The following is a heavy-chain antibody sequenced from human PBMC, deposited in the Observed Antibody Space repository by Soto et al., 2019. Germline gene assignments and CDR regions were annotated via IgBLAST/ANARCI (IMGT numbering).Heavy chain of an antibody. D-gene: IGHD3-22*01. J-gene: IGHJ4*02. V-gene: IGHV1-69*01. CDR2: IIPIFGTA. CDR3: ARGEDYYDTPIWV. CDR1: GGTFSSYA. Sequence: QVQLVQSGAEVKKPGSSVKVSCKASGGTFSSYAISWVRQAPGQGLEWMGGIIPIFGTANYAQKFKGRGTITADESTSTAHMELSSLRSKDTAVYSCARGEDYYDTPIWVWGQGNLVTVSS.